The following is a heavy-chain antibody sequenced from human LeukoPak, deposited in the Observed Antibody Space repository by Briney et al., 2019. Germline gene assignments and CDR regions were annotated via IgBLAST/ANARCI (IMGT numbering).Heavy chain of an antibody. CDR1: GFTFSSYS. V-gene: IGHV3-48*04. Sequence: GGSLRLSCAASGFTFSSYSMNWVRQAPGKGLEWVSYISSSSSTIYYADSVKGRFTISRDNAKNSLYLQMNSLRAEDTAVYYCARDTSGTGFDYWGQGTLVTVSS. CDR2: ISSSSSTI. CDR3: ARDTSGTGFDY. D-gene: IGHD3-10*01. J-gene: IGHJ4*02.